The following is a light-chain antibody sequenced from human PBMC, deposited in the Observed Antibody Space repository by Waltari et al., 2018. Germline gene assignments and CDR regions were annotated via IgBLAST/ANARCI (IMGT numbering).Light chain of an antibody. CDR3: QQYGSAPRT. Sequence: EIVLTQSPGTLSLSPGERATPSCRASQSVSSSYLAWYQQKPGPALRLLIYGASSRATGIADRFSGSGSGTDFTLTVSRLEPEDFAVYYCQQYGSAPRTFGQGTKVEIK. CDR1: QSVSSSY. V-gene: IGKV3-20*01. J-gene: IGKJ1*01. CDR2: GAS.